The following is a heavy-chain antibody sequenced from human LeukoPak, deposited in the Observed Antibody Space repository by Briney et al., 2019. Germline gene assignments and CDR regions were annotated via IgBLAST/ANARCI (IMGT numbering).Heavy chain of an antibody. D-gene: IGHD4-17*01. Sequence: GGSLRLSCAASGFTFSSYAMHWVRQAPGKGPEWVAVISYDGSNKYYADSVKGRFTISRDNSKKTLYLQMNSLRAEDTAVYYCARVRDYGDYVYVGYMDVWGKGTTVAVSS. J-gene: IGHJ6*03. CDR1: GFTFSSYA. V-gene: IGHV3-30*04. CDR3: ARVRDYGDYVYVGYMDV. CDR2: ISYDGSNK.